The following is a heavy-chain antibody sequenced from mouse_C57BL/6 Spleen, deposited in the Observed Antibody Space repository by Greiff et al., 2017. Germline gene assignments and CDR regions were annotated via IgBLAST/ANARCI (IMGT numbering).Heavy chain of an antibody. CDR2: IHPNSGST. CDR1: GYTFTSYW. D-gene: IGHD2-2*01. Sequence: VQLQQPGAELVKPGASVKLSCKASGYTFTSYWMHWVKQRPGQGLEWIGMIHPNSGSTNYNEKFKSKATLTVDKSSSTAYMQLSSLTSEDSAVYYCARSGYEGYFDVWGTGTTVTVSS. J-gene: IGHJ1*03. V-gene: IGHV1-64*01. CDR3: ARSGYEGYFDV.